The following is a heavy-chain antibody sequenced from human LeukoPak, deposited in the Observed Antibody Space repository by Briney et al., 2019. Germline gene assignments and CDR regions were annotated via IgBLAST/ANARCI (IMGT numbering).Heavy chain of an antibody. J-gene: IGHJ4*02. CDR1: GYTFTSYY. D-gene: IGHD6-13*01. Sequence: ASVKVSCKASGYTFTSYYMHWVRRAPGQGLEWMGIINPSGGSTSYAQKFQGRVTISVDTSKNQFSLKLSSVTAADTAVYYCAREIGSSSWSVYFDYWGQGTLVTVSS. CDR2: INPSGGST. CDR3: AREIGSSSWSVYFDY. V-gene: IGHV1-46*01.